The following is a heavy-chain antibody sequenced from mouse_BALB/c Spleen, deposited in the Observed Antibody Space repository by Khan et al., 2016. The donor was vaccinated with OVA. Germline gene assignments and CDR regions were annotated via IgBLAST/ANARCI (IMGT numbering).Heavy chain of an antibody. CDR3: AGSITPVVAFYY. CDR2: ISTGGRKI. J-gene: IGHJ2*01. CDR1: GLTFSSSA. Sequence: EVQLVESGGGLVKPGGSLKLSCAASGLTFSSSAMSWVRQTPEKRLEWVATISTGGRKIYYADSVKGRFTISRENAKNTLSLQMSSLRSEDTAMYYCAGSITPVVAFYYWGQGTTLTVSS. V-gene: IGHV5-9-3*01. D-gene: IGHD1-1*01.